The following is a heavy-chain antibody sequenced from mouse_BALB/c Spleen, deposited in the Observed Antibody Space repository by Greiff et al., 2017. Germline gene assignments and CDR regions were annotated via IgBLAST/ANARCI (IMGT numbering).Heavy chain of an antibody. Sequence: QVQLKESGPQLVRPGASVKISCKASGYSFTSYWMHWVKQRPGQGLEWIGMIDPSDSEIRLNQKFKDKATLTVDKSSSTAYMQLSSPTSEDSAVYYCASEDDGYPWGQGTTLTVSS. V-gene: IGHV1S126*01. CDR1: GYSFTSYW. CDR2: IDPSDSEI. D-gene: IGHD2-3*01. CDR3: ASEDDGYP. J-gene: IGHJ2*01.